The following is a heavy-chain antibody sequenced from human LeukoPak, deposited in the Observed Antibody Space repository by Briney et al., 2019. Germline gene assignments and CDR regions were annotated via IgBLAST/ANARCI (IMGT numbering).Heavy chain of an antibody. J-gene: IGHJ4*02. CDR1: GGSISSGGYS. V-gene: IGHV4-30-2*01. CDR2: IYHSGST. CDR3: ARDGGVDTAMATDY. D-gene: IGHD5-18*01. Sequence: SETLSLTCAVSGGSISSGGYSWSWIRQPPGTGLEWIGYIYHSGSTYYNPSLKSRVTISVDRSKNQFSLKLSSVTAADTAVYYCARDGGVDTAMATDYWGQGTLVTVSS.